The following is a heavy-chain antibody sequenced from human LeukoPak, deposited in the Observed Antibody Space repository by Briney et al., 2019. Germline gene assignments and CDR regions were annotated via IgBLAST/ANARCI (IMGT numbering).Heavy chain of an antibody. D-gene: IGHD3-10*01. V-gene: IGHV3-30-3*01. CDR1: GFTFSSYA. Sequence: PGGSLRLSCAASGFTFSSYAMHWVRQAPGKGLEWVAVISYDGSNKFYADSVKGRFTISRDNSKNTLYLQIISLRAEDTAVYYCAARYYYASGSTDGYWGQGTLVTVSS. CDR3: AARYYYASGSTDGY. CDR2: ISYDGSNK. J-gene: IGHJ4*02.